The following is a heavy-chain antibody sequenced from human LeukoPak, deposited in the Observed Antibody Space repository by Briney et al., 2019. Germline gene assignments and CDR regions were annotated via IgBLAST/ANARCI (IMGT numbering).Heavy chain of an antibody. V-gene: IGHV4-34*01. CDR1: GDSISSYY. J-gene: IGHJ4*02. CDR3: ARGWGNHTAMAYYFDY. D-gene: IGHD5-18*01. Sequence: SETLSLTCTVSGDSISSYYWSWIRQPPGKGLEWIGEINHSGSTNYNPSLKSRVTISVDTSKNQFSLKLSSVTAADTAVYYCARGWGNHTAMAYYFDYWGQGTLVTVSS. CDR2: INHSGST.